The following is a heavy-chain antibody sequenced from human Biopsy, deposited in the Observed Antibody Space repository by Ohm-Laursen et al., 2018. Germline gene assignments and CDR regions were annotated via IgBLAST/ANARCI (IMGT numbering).Heavy chain of an antibody. D-gene: IGHD3-22*01. V-gene: IGHV4-59*01. J-gene: IGHJ2*01. CDR3: AKDRGYYSDRTVPGYFDL. CDR1: GDSISSYY. Sequence: SDTLSLTCPVSGDSISSYYWSWIRQPPGKGLQWIGYVHYTGSTDYNPSLQSRVTISVDTSKNHFSLRLRSVTPADTAIYYCAKDRGYYSDRTVPGYFDLWGRGTLVTVSS. CDR2: VHYTGST.